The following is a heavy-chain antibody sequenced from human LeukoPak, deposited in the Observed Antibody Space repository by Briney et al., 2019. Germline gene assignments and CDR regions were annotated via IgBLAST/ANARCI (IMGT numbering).Heavy chain of an antibody. V-gene: IGHV3-48*03. J-gene: IGHJ4*02. D-gene: IGHD3-10*01. CDR2: ISSSGGTM. Sequence: PGGSLRLSCAASGFTFSRYEMSWVRQAPGKGLEWVSYISSSGGTMYYADSVKGRFTISRDNAKNSLYMQMNSLRDEDTAVYYCARDGWSQFGEFYFDSWGQGTLVTVSS. CDR3: ARDGWSQFGEFYFDS. CDR1: GFTFSRYE.